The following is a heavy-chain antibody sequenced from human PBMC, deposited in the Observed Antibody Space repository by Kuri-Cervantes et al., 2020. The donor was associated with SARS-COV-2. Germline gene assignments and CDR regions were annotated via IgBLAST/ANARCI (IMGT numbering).Heavy chain of an antibody. D-gene: IGHD2-15*01. Sequence: GESLKISCAASGFTFDDYAMHWVRQAPGKGLEWVANIKQDGSEKYYVDSVKGRFTISRDNAKNSLYLQMNSLRAEDTAVYYCAGDCSGGSCHFDYWGQGTRVTVSS. CDR2: IKQDGSEK. V-gene: IGHV3-7*01. J-gene: IGHJ4*02. CDR3: AGDCSGGSCHFDY. CDR1: GFTFDDYA.